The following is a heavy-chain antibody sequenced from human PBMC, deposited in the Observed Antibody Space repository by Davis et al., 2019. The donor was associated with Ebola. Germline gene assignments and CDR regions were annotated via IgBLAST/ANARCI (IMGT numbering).Heavy chain of an antibody. CDR1: GYSFTSYW. CDR3: ARLFIARYCISTSCYHVAEYFQH. J-gene: IGHJ1*01. V-gene: IGHV5-51*01. D-gene: IGHD2-2*01. CDR2: IYPGDSDT. Sequence: GESLKISCKGSGYSFTSYWIGWVRQMPGKGLEWMGIIYPGDSDTRYSPSFQGQVTISADKSISTAYLQWSSLKASDTAMYYCARLFIARYCISTSCYHVAEYFQHWGQGTLVTVSS.